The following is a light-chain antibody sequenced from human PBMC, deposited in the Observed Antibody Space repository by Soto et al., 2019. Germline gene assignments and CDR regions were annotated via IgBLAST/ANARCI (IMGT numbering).Light chain of an antibody. J-gene: IGKJ4*01. Sequence: EIVLTQSPATLSLSPGERATLSCRASQSISSYLAWYQQKPGQAPRLLIYDAVIRATGIPARFSGSGSWTDFTLTISSLEPEDFAIYYCQQRSNWLTFGGGTRVEIK. V-gene: IGKV3-11*01. CDR1: QSISSY. CDR2: DAV. CDR3: QQRSNWLT.